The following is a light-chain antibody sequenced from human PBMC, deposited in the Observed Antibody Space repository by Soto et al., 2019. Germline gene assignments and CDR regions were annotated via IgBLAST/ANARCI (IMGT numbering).Light chain of an antibody. V-gene: IGLV1-47*01. CDR1: SSNIESNY. CDR2: RNN. J-gene: IGLJ2*01. Sequence: QSVLTQPPSASGTPGQRVTISCSGSSSNIESNYVYWYQQLPGTAPRLLIYRNNQRPSGVPDRFAVSKSGTSASLAISALRSEDESEYYCTVGGDSRRGLLVGGGTKVTVL. CDR3: TVGGDSRRGLL.